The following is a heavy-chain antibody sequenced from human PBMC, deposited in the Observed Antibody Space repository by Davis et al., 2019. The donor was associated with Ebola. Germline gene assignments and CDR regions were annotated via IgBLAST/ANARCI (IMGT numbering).Heavy chain of an antibody. CDR1: GGSFSVYY. V-gene: IGHV4-34*01. Sequence: SETLSLTCAVYGGSFSVYYWSWIRQPPGKGLEWIGEINHSGSTNYNPSLKSRVTISVDTSKNQFSLRLSSVSAADTAMYYCVRHDSVGYNRGFEYWGQGALVTVSS. D-gene: IGHD5-18*01. CDR3: VRHDSVGYNRGFEY. J-gene: IGHJ4*02. CDR2: INHSGST.